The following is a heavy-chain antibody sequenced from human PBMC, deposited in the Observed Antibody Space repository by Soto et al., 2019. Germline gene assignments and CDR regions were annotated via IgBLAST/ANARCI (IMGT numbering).Heavy chain of an antibody. V-gene: IGHV3-21*01. CDR3: ARDPPGEWLWDY. D-gene: IGHD3-10*01. J-gene: IGHJ4*02. CDR1: GFTFSSYS. CDR2: ISSSSSYI. Sequence: GGSLRLSCAASGFTFSSYSMNWVRQAPGKGLEWVSSISSSSSYIYYADSVKGRFTISRDNAKNSLYLQMNSLRAEDTAVYYCARDPPGEWLWDYSGQGYLVIVSS.